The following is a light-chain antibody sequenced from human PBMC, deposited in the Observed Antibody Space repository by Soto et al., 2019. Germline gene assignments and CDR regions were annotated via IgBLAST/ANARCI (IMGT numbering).Light chain of an antibody. J-gene: IGKJ4*01. V-gene: IGKV3-20*01. CDR2: GAS. Sequence: EIVLTQSPGTLSLSPGERATLSCRASQSVSSSYLAWYQQKPGQAPRLLIYGASSRATGIPDRFSGSGSGTHFTLTISRLEPEDFAVSYCQQYGSSPPFTFGGATMVEIK. CDR1: QSVSSSY. CDR3: QQYGSSPPFT.